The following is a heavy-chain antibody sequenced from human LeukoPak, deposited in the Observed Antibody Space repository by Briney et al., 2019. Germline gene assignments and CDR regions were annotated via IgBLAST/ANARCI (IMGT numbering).Heavy chain of an antibody. Sequence: PGRSLRLSCAASGFTFSSYAMHWVRQAPGKGLEWVAVISYDGSNKYYADSVKGRFTISRDNAKNSLYLQMNSLRAEDTAVYYCARGRDYGDPEVDYWGQGTLVTVSS. J-gene: IGHJ4*02. CDR2: ISYDGSNK. CDR3: ARGRDYGDPEVDY. V-gene: IGHV3-30*04. CDR1: GFTFSSYA. D-gene: IGHD4-17*01.